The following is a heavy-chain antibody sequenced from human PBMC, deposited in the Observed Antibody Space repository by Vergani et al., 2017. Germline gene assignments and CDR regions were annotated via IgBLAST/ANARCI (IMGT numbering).Heavy chain of an antibody. V-gene: IGHV4-4*07. Sequence: QVQLQESGPGLVKPSETLSLTFTVSGGPISSYYWRRSPPPAGKGREWMGRIYTSGSTNYNPSLKSRRTMSVDTSKNRFSLQLSAVTAADTAWYYCATGGGYWGQGTLVTVSS. J-gene: IGHJ4*02. CDR3: ATGGGY. D-gene: IGHD1-14*01. CDR2: IYTSGST. CDR1: GGPISSYY.